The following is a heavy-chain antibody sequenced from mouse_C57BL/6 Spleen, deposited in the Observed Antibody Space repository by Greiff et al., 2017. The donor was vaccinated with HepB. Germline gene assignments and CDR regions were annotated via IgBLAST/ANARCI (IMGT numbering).Heavy chain of an antibody. CDR2: IHPNSGST. V-gene: IGHV1-64*01. CDR1: GYTFTSYW. Sequence: QVQLQQSGAELVKPGASVKLSCKASGYTFTSYWMHWVKQRPGQGLEWIGMIHPNSGSTNYNEKFKSKATLTVDKSSSTAYMQLSSLTSEDSAVYYCARGGYDGYYVWFAYWGQGTLVTVSA. CDR3: ARGGYDGYYVWFAY. D-gene: IGHD2-3*01. J-gene: IGHJ3*01.